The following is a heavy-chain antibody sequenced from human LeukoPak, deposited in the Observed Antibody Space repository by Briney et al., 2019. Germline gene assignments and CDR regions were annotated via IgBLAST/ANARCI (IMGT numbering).Heavy chain of an antibody. J-gene: IGHJ4*02. CDR3: AKERGSGWYFDY. D-gene: IGHD6-19*01. V-gene: IGHV3-23*01. CDR2: LGGGHAGL. Sequence: WGSLRLSCEGSGFTSITFGMSWLRQAPGLGLLWVSTLGGGHAGLSYADSVYDRFTISRDKSKNTVYLQMNSLRVEDTAVYDCAKERGSGWYFDYWGQGTLVTVSS. CDR1: GFTSITFG.